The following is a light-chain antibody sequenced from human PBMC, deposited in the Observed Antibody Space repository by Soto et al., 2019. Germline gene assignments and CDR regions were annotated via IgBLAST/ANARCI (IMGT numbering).Light chain of an antibody. Sequence: QSVLTQPASVSGSPGQSITISCTGTSSDVGGYNFVSWYQQHPGEAPKLMIYDVSNRPSGVSNRFSGSKSGNTASLTISGLQAEDEADYYCSSYTNSSPFYVFGTGTKLTVL. V-gene: IGLV2-14*03. CDR1: SSDVGGYNF. CDR3: SSYTNSSPFYV. CDR2: DVS. J-gene: IGLJ1*01.